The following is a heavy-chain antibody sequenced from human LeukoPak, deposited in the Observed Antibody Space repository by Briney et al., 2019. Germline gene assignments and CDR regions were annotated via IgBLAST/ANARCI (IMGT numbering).Heavy chain of an antibody. J-gene: IGHJ4*02. D-gene: IGHD6-13*01. CDR3: ASWDLSSSWPTFDY. CDR2: ISAYNGST. V-gene: IGHV1-18*01. Sequence: GASVKVSCKASGYTFTSYGISWVRQAPGQGLEWMGWISAYNGSTNYAQKLQGRVTMTTDTSTSTAYMELRSLRSDDTAVYYCASWDLSSSWPTFDYWGQGTLVTVSS. CDR1: GYTFTSYG.